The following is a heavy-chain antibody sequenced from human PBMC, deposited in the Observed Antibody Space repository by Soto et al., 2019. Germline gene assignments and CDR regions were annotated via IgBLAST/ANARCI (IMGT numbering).Heavy chain of an antibody. V-gene: IGHV1-8*01. Sequence: ASVKVSCKASGYTFTSYDINWVRHATGQGLEWMGWMNPNSGNTGYAQKFQGRVTMTRNTSISTAYMELSSLRSEDTAVYYCARLSSGYDLYYYYYMDVWGKGTTVTVSS. CDR1: GYTFTSYD. CDR2: MNPNSGNT. J-gene: IGHJ6*03. CDR3: ARLSSGYDLYYYYYMDV. D-gene: IGHD5-12*01.